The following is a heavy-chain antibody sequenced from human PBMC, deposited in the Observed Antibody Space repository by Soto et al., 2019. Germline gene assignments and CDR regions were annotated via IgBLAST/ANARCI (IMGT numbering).Heavy chain of an antibody. J-gene: IGHJ4*02. CDR3: AKAIVFISVAGIDY. Sequence: PGGSLRLSCSASGFTFSSYAMSWVRQAPGKGLEWVSAISGSGGSTYYADSVKGRFTISRDNSKNTLYLQMNSLRAEDTAVYYCAKAIVFISVAGIDYWGQGTLVTVSS. CDR2: ISGSGGST. D-gene: IGHD6-19*01. V-gene: IGHV3-23*01. CDR1: GFTFSSYA.